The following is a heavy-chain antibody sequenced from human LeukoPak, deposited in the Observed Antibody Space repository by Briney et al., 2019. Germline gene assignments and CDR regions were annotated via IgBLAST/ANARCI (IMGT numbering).Heavy chain of an antibody. V-gene: IGHV4-59*01. CDR3: ARHSGHSSTNDAFDI. CDR1: GGSISNYY. CDR2: MYSGGTT. Sequence: SETLSLTCTVSGGSISNYYWSWIRQPPGKGLEWIGYMYSGGTTNYSPSLKSRVTISEDMSKNQFSLKLTSVTAADTAVYYCARHSGHSSTNDAFDIWGQGTMVIVSS. J-gene: IGHJ3*02. D-gene: IGHD6-13*01.